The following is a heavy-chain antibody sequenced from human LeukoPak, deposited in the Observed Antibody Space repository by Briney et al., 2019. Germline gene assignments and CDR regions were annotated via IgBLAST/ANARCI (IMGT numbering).Heavy chain of an antibody. J-gene: IGHJ4*02. CDR1: GFTFSTSW. Sequence: GGSLRLSCAASGFTFSTSWMNWVRRAPGKGLEWVALIKQHGSEIYHADSVKGRFTISRDDAANSLYLQMYSLRVEDAAVYYCATDRGAYWGQGTLVTVSS. CDR2: IKQHGSEI. V-gene: IGHV3-7*01. D-gene: IGHD3-10*01. CDR3: ATDRGAY.